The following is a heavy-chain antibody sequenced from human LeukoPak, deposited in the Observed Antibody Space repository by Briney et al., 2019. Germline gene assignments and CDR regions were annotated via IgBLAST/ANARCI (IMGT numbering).Heavy chain of an antibody. D-gene: IGHD3-3*01. J-gene: IGHJ4*02. V-gene: IGHV3-21*01. Sequence: GGSLRLSCAASGFTFSSYTMNWVRQAPGKGLEWVSSISTSSSYIYYADSVKGRFTISRDNAMNSLYLQMNGLRAEDTAVYFCARESGQDYWGQGTLVTVS. CDR3: ARESGQDY. CDR1: GFTFSSYT. CDR2: ISTSSSYI.